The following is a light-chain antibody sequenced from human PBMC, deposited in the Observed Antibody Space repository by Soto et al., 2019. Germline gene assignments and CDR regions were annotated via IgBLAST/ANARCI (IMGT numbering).Light chain of an antibody. Sequence: SYELTQPPSVSVAPGQTARITCGGNNIGDKNVHWYQQKPGQVPVLVVYDDSVRPSGIPERLSGSNSGNTATLTISSVEAGDEADYYCQVWDTSSDRSYVFGPGPKVTVL. CDR3: QVWDTSSDRSYV. J-gene: IGLJ1*01. V-gene: IGLV3-21*02. CDR2: DDS. CDR1: NIGDKN.